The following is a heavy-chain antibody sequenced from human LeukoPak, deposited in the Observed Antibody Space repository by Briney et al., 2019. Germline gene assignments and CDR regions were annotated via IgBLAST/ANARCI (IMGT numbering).Heavy chain of an antibody. CDR2: INPSDGST. CDR1: GYTFTNYY. D-gene: IGHD3-9*01. Sequence: ALVKVSCKASGYTFTNYYMHWVRQAPGQGLEWMGIINPSDGSTTYAQKFQGRVTMTSDTSTSTVYMDLSSLRSEDTAVYYCARDGFDILTGYSYWGQGTLVTVSS. CDR3: ARDGFDILTGYSY. J-gene: IGHJ4*02. V-gene: IGHV1-46*01.